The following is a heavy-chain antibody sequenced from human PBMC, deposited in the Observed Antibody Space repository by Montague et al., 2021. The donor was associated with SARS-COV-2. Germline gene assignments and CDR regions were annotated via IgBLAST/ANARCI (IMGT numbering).Heavy chain of an antibody. CDR1: GGPISSSSYY. J-gene: IGHJ3*02. CDR3: ARAIRGYSYDEAFDI. D-gene: IGHD5-18*01. CDR2: LFYSGST. Sequence: SETLSLTCTVSGGPISSSSYYWGWIRQPPGKGLEWMGNLFYSGSTYYNPALKSRVTISVDTSKNQFSLKLSSVTAAEAAVYYCARAIRGYSYDEAFDIWGHVSIVSV. V-gene: IGHV4-39*01.